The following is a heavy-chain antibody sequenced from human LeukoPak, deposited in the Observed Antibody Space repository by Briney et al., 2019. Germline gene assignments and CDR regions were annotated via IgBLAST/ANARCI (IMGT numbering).Heavy chain of an antibody. V-gene: IGHV1-2*02. CDR2: INPNSGGT. J-gene: IGHJ5*02. CDR3: ARDRFYDILTGYNWFDP. Sequence: ASVKVSCKASGYTFTGYYMHWVRQAPGQGLEWMGWINPNSGGTNYAKKFQGRVTMTRDTSISTAYMELSRLRSDDTAVYYCARDRFYDILTGYNWFDPWGQGTLVTVSS. D-gene: IGHD3-9*01. CDR1: GYTFTGYY.